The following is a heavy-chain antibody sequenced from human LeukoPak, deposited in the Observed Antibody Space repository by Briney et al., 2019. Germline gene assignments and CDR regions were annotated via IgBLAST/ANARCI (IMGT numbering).Heavy chain of an antibody. CDR3: ARIWSGYFDY. D-gene: IGHD3-3*01. CDR2: IYYSGST. CDR1: GGSVSSGSYY. J-gene: IGHJ4*02. Sequence: TSETLSPTCTVSGGSVSSGSYYWSWIRQPPGKGLEWIGYIYYSGSTNYNPSLKSRVTISVDTSKNQFSLKLSSVTAADTAVYYCARIWSGYFDYWGQGTLVTVSS. V-gene: IGHV4-61*01.